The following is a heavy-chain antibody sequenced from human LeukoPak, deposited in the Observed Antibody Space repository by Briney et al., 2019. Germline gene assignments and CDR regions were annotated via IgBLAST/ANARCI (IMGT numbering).Heavy chain of an antibody. V-gene: IGHV1-24*01. CDR1: GYTLTELS. CDR3: AIRELLPSVPAIDY. D-gene: IGHD2-15*01. J-gene: IGHJ4*02. CDR2: FDPEDGET. Sequence: ASVKVSCKVSGYTLTELSMHWVRQAPGKGLERMGGFDPEDGETIYAQKFQGRVTMTEDTSTDTAYMELSSLRSEDTAVYYCAIRELLPSVPAIDYWGQGTLVTVPS.